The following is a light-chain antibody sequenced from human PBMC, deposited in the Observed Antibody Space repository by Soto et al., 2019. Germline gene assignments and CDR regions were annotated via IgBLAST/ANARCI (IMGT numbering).Light chain of an antibody. Sequence: QSALTQPPSASGSPGQSVTISCTGTSSDVGGYNYVSWYQQHPGKAPKLMIYEVSKRPSGVPDRFSGSKSGNTASLTVSGLQAEDEADYYCSSYTAGGTIFGTGTKVTVL. CDR3: SSYTAGGTI. CDR2: EVS. J-gene: IGLJ1*01. CDR1: SSDVGGYNY. V-gene: IGLV2-8*01.